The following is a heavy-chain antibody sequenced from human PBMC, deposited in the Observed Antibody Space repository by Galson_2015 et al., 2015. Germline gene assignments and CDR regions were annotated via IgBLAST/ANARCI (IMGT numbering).Heavy chain of an antibody. CDR1: GVSVSSGVYS. Sequence: TLSLTCTVSGVSVSSGVYSWSWLRQAPGMGLEWIGYIYLSGTTSYGSFFKSRVTTSGDWANSQFSLTLSSVTTADTAIYYCARGDYFDYLAFDVWGQGTAVTVSS. V-gene: IGHV4-30-2*01. CDR2: IYLSGTT. J-gene: IGHJ3*01. D-gene: IGHD3-16*01. CDR3: ARGDYFDYLAFDV.